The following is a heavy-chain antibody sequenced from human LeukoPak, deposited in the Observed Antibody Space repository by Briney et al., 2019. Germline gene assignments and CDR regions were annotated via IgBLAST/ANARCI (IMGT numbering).Heavy chain of an antibody. CDR3: ARQTYYYDSSGYYYGY. Sequence: GESLQISCKGSGYSFTSYWIGWVRQMPGKGLEWMGIIYPGDSDTRYSPSFQGQVTISADKSISTAYLQWSSLKASDTAMYYCARQTYYYDSSGYYYGYWGQGTLVTVSS. CDR1: GYSFTSYW. CDR2: IYPGDSDT. J-gene: IGHJ4*02. D-gene: IGHD3-22*01. V-gene: IGHV5-51*01.